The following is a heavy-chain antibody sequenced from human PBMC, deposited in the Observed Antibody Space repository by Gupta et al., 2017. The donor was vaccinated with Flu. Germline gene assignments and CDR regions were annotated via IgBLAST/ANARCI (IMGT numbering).Heavy chain of an antibody. CDR1: GGSFSHYY. CDR3: ARVGCSSSSCYRAYDYYYYGMDV. CDR2: INHSGTT. Sequence: QVQLQQWGAGLLKPSETLSLTCAVYGGSFSHYYWTWIRQPPGKGLEWIGEINHSGTTKYNPSLRSRVTISVDTSNNQFSLKVTSVTAADTALYYCARVGCSSSSCYRAYDYYYYGMDVWGQGTTVTVSS. D-gene: IGHD2-2*02. J-gene: IGHJ6*02. V-gene: IGHV4-34*01.